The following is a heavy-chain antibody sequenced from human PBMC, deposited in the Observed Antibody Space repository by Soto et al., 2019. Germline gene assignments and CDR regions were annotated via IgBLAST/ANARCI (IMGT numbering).Heavy chain of an antibody. V-gene: IGHV4-4*02. D-gene: IGHD6-13*01. J-gene: IGHJ4*02. CDR2: IYHSGTT. CDR3: AIPGAGDFDY. Sequence: QVQLQESGPGLVEPSGTLSLTCAVSGASISNTNWWSWVRQPPGKGLEWIGEIYHSGTTNCDPSLKSRVTISVDKSKNQFSLKLSSVPAADTAVYYCAIPGAGDFDYWGQGTLVTVSS. CDR1: GASISNTNW.